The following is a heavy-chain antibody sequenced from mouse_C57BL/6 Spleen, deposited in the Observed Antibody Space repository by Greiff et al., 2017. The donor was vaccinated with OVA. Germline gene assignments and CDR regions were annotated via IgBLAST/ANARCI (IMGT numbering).Heavy chain of an antibody. V-gene: IGHV5-6*01. CDR2: ISSGGSYT. Sequence: EVNVVESGGDLVKPGGSLKLSCAASGFTFSSYGMSWVRQTPDKRLEWVATISSGGSYTYYPDSVKGRFTISRDNAKNTLYLQMSSLKSEDTAMYYCARQLGPSNYFDYWGQGTTLTVSS. CDR3: ARQLGPSNYFDY. D-gene: IGHD4-1*01. CDR1: GFTFSSYG. J-gene: IGHJ2*01.